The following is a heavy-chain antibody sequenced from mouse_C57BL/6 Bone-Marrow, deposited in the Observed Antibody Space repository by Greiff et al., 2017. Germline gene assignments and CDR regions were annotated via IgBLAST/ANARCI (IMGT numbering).Heavy chain of an antibody. CDR1: GFTFSSYA. Sequence: EVKLMESGGGLVKPGGSLKLSCAASGFTFSSYAMSWVRQTPEKRLEWVATISDGGSYTYYPDNVKGRFTISRDNAKNNLYLQMSHLKSEDTAMYYCARDRVTTPQAGFAYWGQGTLVTVSA. J-gene: IGHJ3*01. CDR2: ISDGGSYT. V-gene: IGHV5-4*01. CDR3: ARDRVTTPQAGFAY. D-gene: IGHD2-5*01.